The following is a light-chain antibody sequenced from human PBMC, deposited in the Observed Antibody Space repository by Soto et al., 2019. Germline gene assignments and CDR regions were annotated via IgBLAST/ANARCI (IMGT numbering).Light chain of an antibody. CDR2: AAS. Sequence: DIQMTQSASTLSSSVGDRVTITCRASQSISSWLAWYQQKPGKAPKLLIYAASSLQSGVPSRFSGSGSETDFTLTISSLQPEDFATYSCQQSYSTMWTFGQGTKVDIK. CDR1: QSISSW. J-gene: IGKJ1*01. CDR3: QQSYSTMWT. V-gene: IGKV1-39*01.